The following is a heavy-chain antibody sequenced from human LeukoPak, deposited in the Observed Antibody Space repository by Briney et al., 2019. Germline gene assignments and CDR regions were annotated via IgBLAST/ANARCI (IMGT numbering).Heavy chain of an antibody. J-gene: IGHJ4*02. D-gene: IGHD3-22*01. V-gene: IGHV4-30-4*01. CDR3: ASEGSSGYYYYFDY. CDR2: IYYSEST. CDR1: GGSISSGDYY. Sequence: SETLSLTCTVSGGSISSGDYYWSWIRQPPGKGLEWIGYIYYSESTYYNPSLKSRVTISVDTSKNQFSLKLSSVTAADTAVYYCASEGSSGYYYYFDYWGQGTLVTVSS.